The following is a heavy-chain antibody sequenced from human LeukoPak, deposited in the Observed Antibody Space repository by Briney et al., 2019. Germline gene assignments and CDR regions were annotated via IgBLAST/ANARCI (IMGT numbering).Heavy chain of an antibody. CDR1: GFTFDDYT. V-gene: IGHV3-43*01. CDR3: AKSGNGHARFDY. D-gene: IGHD4-23*01. Sequence: PGGSLRLSCAASGFTFDDYTMHWVRQAPGKGLEWVYVIRRDGSNTYYVDSVKGRFTISRDNSKNSLYLQMNSLRIEDTALYYCAKSGNGHARFDYWGQGTLVTVSS. CDR2: IRRDGSNT. J-gene: IGHJ4*02.